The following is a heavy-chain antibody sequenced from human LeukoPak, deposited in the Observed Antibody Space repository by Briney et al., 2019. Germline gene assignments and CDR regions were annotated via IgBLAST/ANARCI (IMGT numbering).Heavy chain of an antibody. V-gene: IGHV4-38-2*02. CDR2: INHSGST. D-gene: IGHD5-18*01. CDR3: ARGLVATAMVS. Sequence: SETLSLTCTVSGYSISSGYYWSWIRQPPGKGLEWIGEINHSGSTNYNPSLKSRVTISVDTSKNQFSLKLSSVTAADTAVYYCARGLVATAMVSWGQGTLVTVSS. CDR1: GYSISSGYY. J-gene: IGHJ5*02.